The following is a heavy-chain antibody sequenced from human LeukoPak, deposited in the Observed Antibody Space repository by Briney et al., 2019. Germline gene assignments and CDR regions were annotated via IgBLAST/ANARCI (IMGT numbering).Heavy chain of an antibody. D-gene: IGHD1-26*01. V-gene: IGHV3-23*01. CDR1: GFTCRSEG. J-gene: IGHJ4*02. CDR3: AKDLWIGRHYLFDS. Sequence: GGSLRLSCAASGFTCRSEGIIWVRQAPGKGLEWVSGISAGGGSTYYADSVKGRFTSYRDNSKNTLSLQMNSLRAEDTAIYYCAKDLWIGRHYLFDSWGQGTLVTVSS. CDR2: ISAGGGST.